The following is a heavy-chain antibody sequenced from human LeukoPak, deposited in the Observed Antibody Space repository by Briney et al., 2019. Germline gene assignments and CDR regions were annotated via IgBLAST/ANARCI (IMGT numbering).Heavy chain of an antibody. CDR1: GFTFSNYG. CDR3: AKPMFYDFWSGLDY. J-gene: IGHJ4*02. D-gene: IGHD3-3*01. V-gene: IGHV3-30*18. CDR2: ISNDGSKI. Sequence: GGSLRLSCAASGFTFSNYGMPWVRQAPGKGLEWVAAISNDGSKIQYADSVKGRFTISRDKSKNTLYLQMNSLRVEDTALYYCAKPMFYDFWSGLDYWGQGALVTVSS.